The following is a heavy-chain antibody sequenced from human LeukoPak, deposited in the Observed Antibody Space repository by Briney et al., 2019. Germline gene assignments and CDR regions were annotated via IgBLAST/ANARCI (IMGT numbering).Heavy chain of an antibody. CDR2: ITASGGNT. V-gene: IGHV3-23*01. Sequence: GGSLRLSCAASGFTFSIYAMGWVRQAPGKELEWVSAITASGGNTYYADSVKGRFTISRDNSKNTLYLQVNSLRAEDTAVYYCAKGNGYSYGRYYFDYWGQGTLVTVSS. D-gene: IGHD5-18*01. CDR1: GFTFSIYA. J-gene: IGHJ4*02. CDR3: AKGNGYSYGRYYFDY.